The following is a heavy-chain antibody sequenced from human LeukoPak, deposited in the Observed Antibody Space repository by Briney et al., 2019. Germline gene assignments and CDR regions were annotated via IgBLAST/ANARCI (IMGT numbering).Heavy chain of an antibody. Sequence: GGSLRLSCAASGFTFRNHWMHWVRQTPGKGLEWVALTSSDGDKYFADSVQGRFTISRDNSRNTVYLQLGSLRPDDTAVYYCARERGIRALYFDNWGQGTLVTVSS. D-gene: IGHD3-16*01. J-gene: IGHJ4*02. CDR2: TSSDGDK. V-gene: IGHV3-30*03. CDR1: GFTFRNHW. CDR3: ARERGIRALYFDN.